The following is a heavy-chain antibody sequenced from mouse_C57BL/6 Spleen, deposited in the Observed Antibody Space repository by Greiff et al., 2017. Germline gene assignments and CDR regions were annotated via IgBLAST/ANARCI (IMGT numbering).Heavy chain of an antibody. CDR3: ARGGDAFDY. CDR2: IYPGSGST. J-gene: IGHJ2*01. CDR1: GYTFTSYW. Sequence: QVQLQQSGAELVKPGASVKMSCKASGYTFTSYWITWVKQRPGQGLEWIGDIYPGSGSTNYNEKFKSKATLPVDTSSSTAYMQLSSLTSEDSAVYYCARGGDAFDYWGQGTTLTVSS. D-gene: IGHD3-3*01. V-gene: IGHV1-55*01.